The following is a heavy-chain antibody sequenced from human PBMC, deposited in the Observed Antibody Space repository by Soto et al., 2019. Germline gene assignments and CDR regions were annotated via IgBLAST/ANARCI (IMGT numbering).Heavy chain of an antibody. Sequence: ASVKVSCKVSGYTLTELSMHWVRQAPGKGLEWMGGFDPEDGETIYAQKFQGRVTMTEDTSTDTAYMELSSLRSEDTAVYYCATDSPLAVAGPFDYWGQGTLVTVSS. CDR2: FDPEDGET. D-gene: IGHD6-19*01. CDR3: ATDSPLAVAGPFDY. J-gene: IGHJ4*02. CDR1: GYTLTELS. V-gene: IGHV1-24*01.